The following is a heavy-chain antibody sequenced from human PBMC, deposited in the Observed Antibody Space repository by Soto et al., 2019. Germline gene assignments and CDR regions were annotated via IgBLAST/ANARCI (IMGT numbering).Heavy chain of an antibody. CDR3: ARSTYYYDSSGYYYDAFDI. J-gene: IGHJ3*02. CDR2: IFSNDEK. Sequence: QVTLKESGPVLVNPTETLTLTCTVSGFSLSNARMGVSWIRQPPGKALEWLAHIFSNDEKSYSTSLKSRLTISKDTSKSQVVLTMTNMDPVDTATYYCARSTYYYDSSGYYYDAFDIWGQGTMVTVSS. CDR1: GFSLSNARMG. V-gene: IGHV2-26*01. D-gene: IGHD3-22*01.